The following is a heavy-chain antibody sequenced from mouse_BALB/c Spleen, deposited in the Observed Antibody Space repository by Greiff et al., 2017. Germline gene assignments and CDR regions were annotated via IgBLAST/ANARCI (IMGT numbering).Heavy chain of an antibody. CDR3: ASIYYGNYVNAMDY. V-gene: IGHV3-6*02. CDR1: GYSITSGYY. CDR2: ISYDGSN. J-gene: IGHJ4*01. D-gene: IGHD2-1*01. Sequence: EVQLQQSGPGLVKPSQSLSLTCSVTGYSITSGYYWNWIRQFPGNKLEWMGYISYDGSNNYNPSLKNRISITRDTSKNQFFLKLNSVTTEDTATYYCASIYYGNYVNAMDYWGQGTSVTVSS.